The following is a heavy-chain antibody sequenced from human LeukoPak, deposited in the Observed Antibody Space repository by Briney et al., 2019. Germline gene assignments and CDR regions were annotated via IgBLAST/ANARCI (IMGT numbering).Heavy chain of an antibody. D-gene: IGHD1-26*01. CDR1: GFTFSSYW. Sequence: GGSLRLSCAASGFTFSSYWMHWVRQAPGEGLVWVSRLNSDGSRTSYADSVKGRFTISRDNAKDTLYLQMNSLRAEDTAMYYCARALVGASSKDPDYWGQGTLVTVSS. V-gene: IGHV3-74*01. CDR2: LNSDGSRT. CDR3: ARALVGASSKDPDY. J-gene: IGHJ4*02.